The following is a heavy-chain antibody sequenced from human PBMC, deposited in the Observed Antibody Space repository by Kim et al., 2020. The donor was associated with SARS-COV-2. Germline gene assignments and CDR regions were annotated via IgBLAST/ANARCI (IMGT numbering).Heavy chain of an antibody. Sequence: SETLSLTCTVSGGSISSYYWSWIRQPPGKGLEWIGYIYYSGSTNYNPSLKSRVTISVDTSKNQFSLKLSSVTAADTAVYYCAHFKGRRDYYFDYWGQGTLVTVSS. CDR1: GGSISSYY. J-gene: IGHJ4*02. CDR3: AHFKGRRDYYFDY. D-gene: IGHD3-10*01. V-gene: IGHV4-59*01. CDR2: IYYSGST.